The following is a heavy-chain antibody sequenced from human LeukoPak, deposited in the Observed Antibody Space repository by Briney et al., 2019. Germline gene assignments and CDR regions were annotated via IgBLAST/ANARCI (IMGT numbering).Heavy chain of an antibody. CDR1: GFTFSHYS. CDR2: ISSSSSTI. V-gene: IGHV3-48*01. J-gene: IGHJ4*02. D-gene: IGHD2-8*01. CDR3: ARVIRDCSNDVCSFNFDY. Sequence: PGGSLRLSCAASGFTFSHYSMNWVRQAPGKGLEWISYISSSSSTIYYADSVKGRFTISRDNAKNSLYLQMNSLRADDTAVYHCARVIRDCSNDVCSFNFDYWGQGTLVTVSS.